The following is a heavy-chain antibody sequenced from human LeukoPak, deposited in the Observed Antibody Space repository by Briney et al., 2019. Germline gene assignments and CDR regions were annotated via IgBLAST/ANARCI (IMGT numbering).Heavy chain of an antibody. J-gene: IGHJ4*02. D-gene: IGHD6-19*01. CDR1: GFTFSSYW. V-gene: IGHV3-74*01. CDR3: ARDPLPYSSVYLDY. CDR2: INSDGSST. Sequence: GGSLRLPCAASGFTFSSYWMHWVGQAPGKGLVWVSRINSDGSSTSYADSVKGRFTISRDNANNTLYLQMNSLRAEDTAVYYCARDPLPYSSVYLDYWGQGTLVTVSS.